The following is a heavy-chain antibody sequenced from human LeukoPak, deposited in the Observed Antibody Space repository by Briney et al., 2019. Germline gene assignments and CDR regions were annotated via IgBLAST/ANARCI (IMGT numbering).Heavy chain of an antibody. CDR3: AAGGYSNFFDP. CDR2: IYNSGNT. Sequence: SETLSITSAVSGGSISRGIYYCTWIRQPPGKGLEWIGYIYNSGNTYYDPSLKSRVIISVDRSKNQFSLNLTSVTAADTAVYYCAAGGYSNFFDPWGQGTLVTVSS. CDR1: GGSISRGIYY. V-gene: IGHV4-30-2*01. D-gene: IGHD5-12*01. J-gene: IGHJ5*02.